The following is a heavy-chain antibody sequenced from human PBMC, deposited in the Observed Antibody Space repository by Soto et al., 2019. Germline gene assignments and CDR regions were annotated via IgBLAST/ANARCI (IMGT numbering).Heavy chain of an antibody. CDR1: GFTFSNAW. CDR2: IKSKTDGGTT. J-gene: IGHJ6*03. D-gene: IGHD2-15*01. CDR3: STLVVVAATPPYYYYYMDV. V-gene: IGHV3-15*01. Sequence: GGSLRLSCAASGFTFSNAWMSWVRQAPGKGLEWVGRIKSKTDGGTTDYAAPVKGRFTISRDDSKNTLYLQMNSLKTEDTAVYYCSTLVVVAATPPYYYYYMDVWGKGTTVTVSS.